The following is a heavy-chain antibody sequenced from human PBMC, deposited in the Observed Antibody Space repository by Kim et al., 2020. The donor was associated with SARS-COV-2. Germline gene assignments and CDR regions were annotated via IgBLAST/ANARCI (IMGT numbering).Heavy chain of an antibody. D-gene: IGHD1-26*01. CDR3: ASSRIVGAEDGMDV. Sequence: GGSLRLSCAASGFTFSSYSMNWVRQAPGKGLEWVSSISSSSSYIYYADSVKGRFTISRDNAKNSLYLQMNSLRAEDTAVYYCASSRIVGAEDGMDVWGQGTTVTVSS. J-gene: IGHJ6*02. CDR2: ISSSSSYI. V-gene: IGHV3-21*01. CDR1: GFTFSSYS.